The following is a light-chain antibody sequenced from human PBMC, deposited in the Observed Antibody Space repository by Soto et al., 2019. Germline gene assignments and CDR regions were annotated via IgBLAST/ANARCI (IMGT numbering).Light chain of an antibody. CDR2: GNS. V-gene: IGLV1-40*01. CDR1: SSNIGAGYD. J-gene: IGLJ3*02. CDR3: QSYDSSLSGV. Sequence: GPGQRVTISCTGSSSNIGAGYDVHWYQQLPGTAPKLLIYGNSNRPSGVPDRFSGSKSGTSASLAITGLQAEDEADYYCQSYDSSLSGVFGGGTKLTVL.